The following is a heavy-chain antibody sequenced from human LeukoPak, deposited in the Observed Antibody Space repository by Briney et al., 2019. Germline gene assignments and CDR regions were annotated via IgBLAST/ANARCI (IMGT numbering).Heavy chain of an antibody. CDR3: ARGPYYYGSGSYYYYGMDV. D-gene: IGHD3-10*01. Sequence: GGSLRLSCAASGFTFSSYWMSWVRQAPGKGLEWVANIKQDGSEKYYVDSVKGRFTISRDNAKNSLYLQMNSLRAEDTAVYYYARGPYYYGSGSYYYYGMDVWGQGTTVTVSS. CDR2: IKQDGSEK. V-gene: IGHV3-7*01. CDR1: GFTFSSYW. J-gene: IGHJ6*02.